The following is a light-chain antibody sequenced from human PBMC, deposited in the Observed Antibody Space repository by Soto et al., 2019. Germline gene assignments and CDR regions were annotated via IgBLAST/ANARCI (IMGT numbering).Light chain of an antibody. J-gene: IGKJ1*01. CDR2: GAS. Sequence: EIVLTQSPGTLSLSPGERATLSCRASQSVSSSYLAWYQQKPGQAPRLLIYGASSRATGIPDRFSGSGSGTQFPLTISRLEPEDFAVYYCQQYGSSSWTFGQGSKVEI. CDR3: QQYGSSSWT. V-gene: IGKV3-20*01. CDR1: QSVSSSY.